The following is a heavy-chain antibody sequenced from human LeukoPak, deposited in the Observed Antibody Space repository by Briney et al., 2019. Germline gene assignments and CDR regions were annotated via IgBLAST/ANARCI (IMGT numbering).Heavy chain of an antibody. Sequence: GGSLRLFCAASGYAFDDYGMSWVRHAPGKGVEWVSGINWNGGSKGYADSVKGRFTISRDNAKNSLYLQMNSLRAEDTALYYCARVGYSGYDDYFDYWGQGALVTVSS. D-gene: IGHD5-12*01. CDR2: INWNGGSK. V-gene: IGHV3-20*04. J-gene: IGHJ4*02. CDR3: ARVGYSGYDDYFDY. CDR1: GYAFDDYG.